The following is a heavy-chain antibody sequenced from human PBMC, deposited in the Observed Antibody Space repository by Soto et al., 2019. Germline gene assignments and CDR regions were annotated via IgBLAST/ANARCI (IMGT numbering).Heavy chain of an antibody. CDR1: GFTFSSYW. CDR2: IKQDGSEK. J-gene: IGHJ5*02. D-gene: IGHD2-21*02. CDR3: ARETTAIPLWFDP. Sequence: PGGSLRLSCAASGFTFSSYWMSWVRQAPGKGLEWVANIKQDGSEKYYVDSVKGRFTISRDNAKNSLYLQMNSLRAEDTAVYYCARETTAIPLWFDPWGQGTLVTVSS. V-gene: IGHV3-7*01.